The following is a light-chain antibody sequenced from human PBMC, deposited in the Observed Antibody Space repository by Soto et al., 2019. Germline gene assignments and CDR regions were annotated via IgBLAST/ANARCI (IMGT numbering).Light chain of an antibody. CDR1: QSISSW. J-gene: IGKJ1*01. CDR2: DAS. CDR3: QQYNSYSKT. V-gene: IGKV1-5*01. Sequence: DIQMTQSPSTLSASVGDRVTITCRASQSISSWLAWYQQKPGKAPKXLIYDASSLESGVPSRFSGSGSGTEFTLTISSLQPDDFATYYCQQYNSYSKTFGQGTKVDI.